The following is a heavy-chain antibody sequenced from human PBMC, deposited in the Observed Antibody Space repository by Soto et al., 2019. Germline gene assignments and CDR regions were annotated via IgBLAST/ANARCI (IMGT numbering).Heavy chain of an antibody. J-gene: IGHJ5*02. Sequence: GGSLRLSCAASGFTFSSYAMSWVRQAPGKGLEWVSAISGSGGSTYYADSVKGRFTISRDNSKNTLYLQMNSLRAEDTAVYYCAKDPVPAAISKENNWFDPWGQGTLVTVSS. V-gene: IGHV3-23*01. CDR2: ISGSGGST. D-gene: IGHD2-2*02. CDR1: GFTFSSYA. CDR3: AKDPVPAAISKENNWFDP.